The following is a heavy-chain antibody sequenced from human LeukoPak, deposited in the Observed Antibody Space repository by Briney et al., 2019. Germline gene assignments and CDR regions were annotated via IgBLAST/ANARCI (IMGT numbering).Heavy chain of an antibody. Sequence: GGSLRLSCAASEFTFSTYWMTWVRQAPGKGLEWVANIEPPGSETYYVDPVKGRFTISRDNAKNLLYLQTNSLRAEDTAVYYCGRFGYEAAVDYWGQGTLVTVSS. J-gene: IGHJ4*02. D-gene: IGHD6-13*01. CDR2: IEPPGSET. CDR1: EFTFSTYW. V-gene: IGHV3-7*01. CDR3: GRFGYEAAVDY.